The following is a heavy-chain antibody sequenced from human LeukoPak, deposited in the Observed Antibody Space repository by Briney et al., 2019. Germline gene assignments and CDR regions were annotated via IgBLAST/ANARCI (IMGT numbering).Heavy chain of an antibody. CDR1: GDSITASY. D-gene: IGHD3-10*01. CDR3: ARHSYFSGSGDMDV. Sequence: PSETLSLTCTVSGDSITASYWSWIRQPPGKGLQWIAYIFHSGTTKYNPSLKTRVTISLDTFKSQFSLRLTSVTAADTAVYYCARHSYFSGSGDMDVWGKGTSVIVSS. CDR2: IFHSGTT. V-gene: IGHV4-59*08. J-gene: IGHJ6*03.